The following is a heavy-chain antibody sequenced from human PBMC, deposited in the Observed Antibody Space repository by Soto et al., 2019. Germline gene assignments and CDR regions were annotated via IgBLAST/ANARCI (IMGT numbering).Heavy chain of an antibody. CDR1: GYTFSNYA. V-gene: IGHV1-3*01. CDR2: INAGNGNT. CDR3: AGVGAAAGPYYFDY. J-gene: IGHJ4*02. Sequence: QVQLVQSGAEVKKPGASVKVSCKASGYTFSNYAIHWVCQAPGQRLEWMGWINAGNGNTKYSQKFQGRVTITRDTSASTAYMELSSLRSEDTAVYYCAGVGAAAGPYYFDYWGQGTLVTVSS. D-gene: IGHD6-13*01.